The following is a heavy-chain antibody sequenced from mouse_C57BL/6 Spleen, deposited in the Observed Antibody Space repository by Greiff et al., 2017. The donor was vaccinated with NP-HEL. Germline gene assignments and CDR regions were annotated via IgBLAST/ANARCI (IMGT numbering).Heavy chain of an antibody. J-gene: IGHJ4*01. Sequence: QVQLQQPGAELVRPGTSVKLSCKASGYTFTSYWMHWVKQRPGQGLEWIGVIDPSDSYTNYNQKFKGKATLTVETSSSTAYMQLSSLTSEDSAVYYCASYYGYDGGYAMDYWGQGTSVTVSS. CDR2: IDPSDSYT. CDR1: GYTFTSYW. V-gene: IGHV1-59*01. CDR3: ASYYGYDGGYAMDY. D-gene: IGHD2-2*01.